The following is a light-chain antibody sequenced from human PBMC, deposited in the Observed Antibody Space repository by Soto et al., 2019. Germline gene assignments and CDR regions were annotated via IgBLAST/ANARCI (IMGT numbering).Light chain of an antibody. J-gene: IGLJ2*01. CDR2: GNS. CDR3: QSYDSRVRVV. Sequence: QSVLTQPPSVSGAPGQRVTISCTGSSSNIGAGYNVHWYQQLPGTAPKLLIYGNSNRPSGVPDRFSGSKSGTSASLAITGLQAEDEADYYCQSYDSRVRVVFGGGTKLPS. CDR1: SSNIGAGYN. V-gene: IGLV1-40*01.